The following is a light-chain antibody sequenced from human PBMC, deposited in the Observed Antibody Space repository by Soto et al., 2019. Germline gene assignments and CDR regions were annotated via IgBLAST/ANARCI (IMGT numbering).Light chain of an antibody. J-gene: IGKJ4*01. CDR1: QIVTSDY. CDR2: GAF. V-gene: IGKV3D-20*02. Sequence: DIVLTQSPGTLSLSPGERVTLSCRASQIVTSDYLAWYHQAPGQAPRLLIYGAFNRATGISDRFSGSGSGTDFTLSISKLEPGDFGVYYCQQRSNWPLTFGGGTKVDIK. CDR3: QQRSNWPLT.